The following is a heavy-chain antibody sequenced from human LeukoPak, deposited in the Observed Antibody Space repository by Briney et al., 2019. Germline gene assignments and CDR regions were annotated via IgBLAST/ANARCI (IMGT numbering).Heavy chain of an antibody. D-gene: IGHD1-26*01. CDR1: GFTFSSYS. CDR2: ISSSSSYI. J-gene: IGHJ4*02. V-gene: IGHV3-21*01. Sequence: GGSLRLSCAASGFTFSSYSMNWVRQAPGKGLEWVSSISSSSSYIYYADSVKGRFTISRDNAKNSLYLQMNSLRAEDTAVYYCAREGGELTVDYWGQGTLVTVSS. CDR3: AREGGELTVDY.